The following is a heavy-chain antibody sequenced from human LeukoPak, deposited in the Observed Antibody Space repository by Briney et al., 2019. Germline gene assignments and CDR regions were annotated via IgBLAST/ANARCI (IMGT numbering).Heavy chain of an antibody. Sequence: ASVKVSCKASGYTFTSYGISWVRQAPGQGLEWMGWISAYNGNTNYAQKLQGRVTMTTDTSTSTAYMELRSLRSDDTAVYYCARSQYYYDSSGYYYFYYFDCWGQGTLVTVSS. CDR3: ARSQYYYDSSGYYYFYYFDC. D-gene: IGHD3-22*01. J-gene: IGHJ4*02. V-gene: IGHV1-18*01. CDR2: ISAYNGNT. CDR1: GYTFTSYG.